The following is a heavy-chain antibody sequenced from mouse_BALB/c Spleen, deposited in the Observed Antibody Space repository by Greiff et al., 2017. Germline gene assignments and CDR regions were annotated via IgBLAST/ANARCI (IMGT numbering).Heavy chain of an antibody. CDR3: ARSSTMITSWYFDV. J-gene: IGHJ1*01. CDR1: GYAFTNYL. D-gene: IGHD2-4*01. Sequence: VQGVESGAELVRPGTSVKVSCKASGYAFTNYLIEWVKQRPGQGLEWIGVINPGSGGTNYNEKFKGKATLTADKSSSTAYMQLSSLTSDDSAVYFCARSSTMITSWYFDVWGAGTTVTVSS. V-gene: IGHV1-54*01. CDR2: INPGSGGT.